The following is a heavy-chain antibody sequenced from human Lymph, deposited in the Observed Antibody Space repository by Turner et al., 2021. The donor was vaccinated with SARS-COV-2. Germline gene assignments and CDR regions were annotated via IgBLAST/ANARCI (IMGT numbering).Heavy chain of an antibody. CDR2: IHYSGST. CDR3: ARQRLTRYGMDV. Sequence: QLQLQESGPGLGKPSETLSLTCTVSGDSISSSSYYWGWIRQPPGKGLEWIGSIHYSGSTDYNPSLKSRVTISVDTSKNQFSLKLSSVTAADTAVYYCARQRLTRYGMDVWGQGTTVTVSS. V-gene: IGHV4-39*01. CDR1: GDSISSSSYY. J-gene: IGHJ6*02. D-gene: IGHD2-21*02.